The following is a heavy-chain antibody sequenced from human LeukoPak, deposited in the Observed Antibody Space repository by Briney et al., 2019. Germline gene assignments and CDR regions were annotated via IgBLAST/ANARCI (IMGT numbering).Heavy chain of an antibody. Sequence: GGSLRLSCAASGFTFSGYSMNWVRQAPGKGPEWVSSISGSGITTNYADSVKGRFTISRDYSKNTLYLQMSSLRAEDTAVYYCAKETALVGGHSAIFDHWGQGTLVTVSS. CDR3: AKETALVGGHSAIFDH. J-gene: IGHJ4*02. CDR2: ISGSGITT. CDR1: GFTFSGYS. D-gene: IGHD3-3*01. V-gene: IGHV3-23*01.